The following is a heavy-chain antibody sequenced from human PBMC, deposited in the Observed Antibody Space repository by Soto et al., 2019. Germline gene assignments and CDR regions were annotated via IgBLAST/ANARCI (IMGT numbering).Heavy chain of an antibody. CDR3: ARLFWSGYYTRVPKAGQQQYYFDY. CDR1: GGSFSGYY. CDR2: INHSGST. Sequence: SETLSLTCAVYGGSFSGYYWSWIRQPPGKGLEWIGEINHSGSTNYNPSLKSRVTISVDTSKNQFSLKLSSVTAADTAVYYCARLFWSGYYTRVPKAGQQQYYFDYWGQGTLVTVSS. V-gene: IGHV4-34*01. J-gene: IGHJ4*02. D-gene: IGHD3-3*01.